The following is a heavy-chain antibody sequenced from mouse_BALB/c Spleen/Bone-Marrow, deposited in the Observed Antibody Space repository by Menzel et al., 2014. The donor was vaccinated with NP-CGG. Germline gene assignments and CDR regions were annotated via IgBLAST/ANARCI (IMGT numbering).Heavy chain of an antibody. CDR1: GFNIKDYY. CDR3: NEGNGNYGY. D-gene: IGHD2-1*01. CDR2: IDPENGDT. J-gene: IGHJ2*01. Sequence: EVMLAESGAELVRSGASVKLSCTASGFNIKDYYMHWVKQRPEQGLEWIGWIDPENGDTEYAPKFQGKATMTADTSSNTAYLQLSSLTSEDTAVYYCNEGNGNYGYWGQGTTLTVSS. V-gene: IGHV14-4*02.